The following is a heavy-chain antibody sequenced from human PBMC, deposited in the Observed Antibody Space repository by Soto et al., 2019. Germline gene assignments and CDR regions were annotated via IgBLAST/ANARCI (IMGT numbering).Heavy chain of an antibody. CDR1: GYSFTSYW. CDR2: IDPSDSYT. Sequence: PGESLKISCKGSGYSFTSYWISWVRQMPGKGLEWMGRIDPSDSYTNHSPSFQGHVTISADKSISTAYLQWSSLKASDTAMYYCASYSSPRRGVGYYYYGMDVWGQGTTVTVSS. CDR3: ASYSSPRRGVGYYYYGMDV. J-gene: IGHJ6*02. D-gene: IGHD6-13*01. V-gene: IGHV5-10-1*01.